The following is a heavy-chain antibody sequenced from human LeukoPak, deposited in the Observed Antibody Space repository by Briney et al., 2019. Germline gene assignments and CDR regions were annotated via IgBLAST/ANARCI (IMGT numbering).Heavy chain of an antibody. D-gene: IGHD5-12*01. CDR2: TYFRSTWYT. Sequence: SQTLSLTCAISGVSVSSNSAAWNWIRPSPSRGLEWLGRTYFRSTWYTDSAISVKTRMTVTPDTSKNQFSMQLNSLTPEDTAGYYCARGLATAADALDFWGQGALVTVSS. V-gene: IGHV6-1*01. CDR1: GVSVSSNSAA. CDR3: ARGLATAADALDF. J-gene: IGHJ3*01.